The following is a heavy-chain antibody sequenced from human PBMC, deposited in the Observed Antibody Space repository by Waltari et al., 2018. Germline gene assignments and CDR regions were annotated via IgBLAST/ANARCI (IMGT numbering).Heavy chain of an antibody. D-gene: IGHD2-21*01. CDR1: GGTFSSYA. CDR2: IIPILVIA. J-gene: IGHJ3*02. CDR3: ARDPVIAHDAFDI. Sequence: QVQLVQSGAEVKKPGSSVKVSCKASGGTFSSYAISWVRQAPGQGLEWMGGIIPILVIANYAQKFQGRVTITADESTSTAYMELSSLRSEDTAVYYCARDPVIAHDAFDIWGQGTMVTVSS. V-gene: IGHV1-69*04.